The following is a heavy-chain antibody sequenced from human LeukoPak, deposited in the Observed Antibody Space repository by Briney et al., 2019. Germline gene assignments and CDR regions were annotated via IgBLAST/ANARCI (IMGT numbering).Heavy chain of an antibody. CDR3: ARDLLTAVHGD. CDR2: ISCYNGNT. CDR1: GYTFTNYG. V-gene: IGHV1-18*01. D-gene: IGHD1-14*01. J-gene: IGHJ4*02. Sequence: ASVKVSCKTSGYTFTNYGLSWIRQAPGQGLEWVGWISCYNGNTNYAQKFLDRVTMTTDRSTNTVYMELRSLRSDDTAVYFCARDLLTAVHGDWGQGTLVTVAS.